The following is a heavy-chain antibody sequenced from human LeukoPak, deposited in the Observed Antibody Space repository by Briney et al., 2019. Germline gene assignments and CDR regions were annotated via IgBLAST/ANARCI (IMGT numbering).Heavy chain of an antibody. D-gene: IGHD6-13*01. Sequence: GESLKISCKGSGYSFSSYWIGLVRQMPGKGLEWVGVIYPGDSDTRYSPSFQGQVIISADKSINPAYLQWGSLNASDTAMYYCAMGSSWYDFDYWGQGTLVTVSS. CDR1: GYSFSSYW. J-gene: IGHJ4*02. CDR3: AMGSSWYDFDY. CDR2: IYPGDSDT. V-gene: IGHV5-51*01.